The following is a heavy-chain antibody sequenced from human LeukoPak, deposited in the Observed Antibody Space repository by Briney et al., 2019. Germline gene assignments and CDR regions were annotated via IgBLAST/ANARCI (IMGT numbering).Heavy chain of an antibody. CDR1: GFTFSSYA. CDR2: ISGSGSKT. CDR3: AKGGSIGTIYYFDY. Sequence: GGSLRLSCAASGFTFSSYAMSWVRQAPGKGLEWVSSISGSGSKTYYADSVKGRFTSSRDNSKNTLYMQVNSLRAEDTAIYYCAKGGSIGTIYYFDYWGQGALVTVSS. J-gene: IGHJ4*02. D-gene: IGHD5-24*01. V-gene: IGHV3-23*01.